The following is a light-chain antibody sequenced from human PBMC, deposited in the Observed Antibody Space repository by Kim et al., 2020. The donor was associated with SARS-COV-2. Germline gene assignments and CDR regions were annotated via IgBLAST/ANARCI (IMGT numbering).Light chain of an antibody. V-gene: IGLV4-69*01. Sequence: QLALTQSPSASASLGASVKLTCTLSSGHSSYAIAWHQQQPEKGPRYLMKVNSDGSHNKGDGIPDRFSGSRSGAERYLTISSLQSEDEADYYCQTWDTGVRVFGGGTQLTVL. J-gene: IGLJ3*02. CDR1: SGHSSYA. CDR3: QTWDTGVRV. CDR2: VNSDGSH.